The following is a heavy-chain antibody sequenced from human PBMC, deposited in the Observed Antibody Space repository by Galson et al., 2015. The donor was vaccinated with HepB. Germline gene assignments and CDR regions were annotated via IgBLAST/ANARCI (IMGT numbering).Heavy chain of an antibody. CDR3: ASPFSQRSDILTGNPNDY. V-gene: IGHV4-34*01. CDR1: GGSFSGYY. J-gene: IGHJ4*02. CDR2: INHSGST. D-gene: IGHD3-9*01. Sequence: SETLSLTYAVYGGSFSGYYWNWIRQPPGKGLEWIGEINHSGSTNYNPSLMSRVTISVDTSKNQFSLKLSSVTAADTAVYYCASPFSQRSDILTGNPNDYWGQGTLVTVSS.